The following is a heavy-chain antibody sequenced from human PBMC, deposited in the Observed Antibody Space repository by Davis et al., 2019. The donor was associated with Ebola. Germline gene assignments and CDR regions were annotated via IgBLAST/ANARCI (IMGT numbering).Heavy chain of an antibody. D-gene: IGHD3-10*01. CDR2: THHSGNT. CDR1: GGSITSGGYY. Sequence: MPSETLSLTCTVSGGSITSGGYYWSWIRQHPGRGLEWIGYTHHSGNTYYNPSLKSRVIMSVDRSKNQFSLKLSSVAAADTAVYYCARVLPPRGMDVWGQGTTVTVSS. J-gene: IGHJ6*02. V-gene: IGHV4-31*03. CDR3: ARVLPPRGMDV.